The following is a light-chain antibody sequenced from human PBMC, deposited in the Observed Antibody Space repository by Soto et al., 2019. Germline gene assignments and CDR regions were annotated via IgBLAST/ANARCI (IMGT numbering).Light chain of an antibody. J-gene: IGLJ3*02. CDR1: SSDVGGYSH. CDR2: EVT. V-gene: IGLV2-8*01. CDR3: SSYAGRFTWV. Sequence: QSALTQPPSASGFPGQSVTISCTGTSSDVGGYSHVSWFQQHPGKAPKLIIYEVTERPSGVPDRFSASKSGNTASLTVSGLQAGDEADYYCSSYAGRFTWVLGGGTKLTVL.